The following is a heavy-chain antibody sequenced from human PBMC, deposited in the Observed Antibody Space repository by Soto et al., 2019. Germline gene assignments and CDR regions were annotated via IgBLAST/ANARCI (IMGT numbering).Heavy chain of an antibody. CDR3: ARAGSYSSSWYGGNWFDP. Sequence: QVQLVESGGGVVQPGRSLRLSCAASGFTFSSYAMHWVRQAPGKGLEWVAVISYDGSNKYYADSVKGRFTISRDNSKNTLYLQMNSLRAEDTAVYYCARAGSYSSSWYGGNWFDPWGQGTLVTVSS. CDR2: ISYDGSNK. V-gene: IGHV3-30-3*01. D-gene: IGHD6-13*01. J-gene: IGHJ5*02. CDR1: GFTFSSYA.